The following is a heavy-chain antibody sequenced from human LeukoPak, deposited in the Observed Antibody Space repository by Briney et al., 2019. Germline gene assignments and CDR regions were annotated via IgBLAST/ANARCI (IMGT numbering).Heavy chain of an antibody. D-gene: IGHD3-22*01. CDR1: GFTFSSYW. V-gene: IGHV3-7*01. CDR2: IKQDGGEK. CDR3: ARERDYYDSSGYYYTLYYYYYYMDV. Sequence: GGSLRLSCAASGFTFSSYWMSWVRQAPGKGLEWVANIKQDGGEKYYVDSVKGRFTISRDNAKNSLYLQMNSLRAEDTAVYYCARERDYYDSSGYYYTLYYYYYYMDVWGKGTTVTVSS. J-gene: IGHJ6*03.